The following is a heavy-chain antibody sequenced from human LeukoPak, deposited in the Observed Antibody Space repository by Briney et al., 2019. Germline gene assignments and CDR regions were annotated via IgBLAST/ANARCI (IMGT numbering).Heavy chain of an antibody. CDR1: GYTFSGYY. CDR2: INPNSGGT. Sequence: ASVKVSFKASGYTFSGYYMHWVRQAPGQGLEWMGWINPNSGGTKYVQKFQGRVTMTRDTSISAAYMELSRLRSDDTAVYYCASGSLASYFDHWGQGTLVTVSS. V-gene: IGHV1-2*02. CDR3: ASGSLASYFDH. J-gene: IGHJ4*02. D-gene: IGHD3-16*01.